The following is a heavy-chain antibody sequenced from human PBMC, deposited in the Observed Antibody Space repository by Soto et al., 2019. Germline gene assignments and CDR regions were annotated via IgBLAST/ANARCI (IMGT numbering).Heavy chain of an antibody. CDR2: IIPIFGTA. CDR1: GGTFSSYA. Sequence: GASVKVSCKASGGTFSSYAISWVRQAPGQGLEWMGGIIPIFGTANYAQKFQGRVTITADESTSTAYMELSSLRSEDTAVYYCARDRYNWNYADYYGMDVWGQGTTVTVS. D-gene: IGHD1-7*01. CDR3: ARDRYNWNYADYYGMDV. V-gene: IGHV1-69*13. J-gene: IGHJ6*02.